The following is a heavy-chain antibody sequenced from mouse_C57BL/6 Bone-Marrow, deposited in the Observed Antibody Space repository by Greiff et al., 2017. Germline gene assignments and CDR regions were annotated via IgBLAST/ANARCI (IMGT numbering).Heavy chain of an antibody. J-gene: IGHJ2*01. D-gene: IGHD1-2*01. V-gene: IGHV3-6*01. CDR2: ISYDGSN. CDR3: ARDGYYFDY. CDR1: GYSIPSGYY. Sequence: DVQLQESGPGLVKPSQSLSLTCSVTGYSIPSGYYWNWIRQFPGNKLEWMGYISYDGSNNYNPSLKNRISITRDTSKNQFFLKLNAVTTEDTATYYCARDGYYFDYWGQGTTLTVSS.